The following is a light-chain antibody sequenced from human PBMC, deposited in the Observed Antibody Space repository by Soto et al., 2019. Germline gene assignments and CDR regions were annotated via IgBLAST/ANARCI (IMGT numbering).Light chain of an antibody. Sequence: DIQMTQSPSSLSASVGDGVTITCRASQSISTYLNWYHQKPGKAPQLLIYAASSLQTGVPSRFSGSGSGTDFTLTISSLQPDDFATYYCQQSYSTPRTFGQGTKVEIK. V-gene: IGKV1-39*01. CDR2: AAS. J-gene: IGKJ1*01. CDR1: QSISTY. CDR3: QQSYSTPRT.